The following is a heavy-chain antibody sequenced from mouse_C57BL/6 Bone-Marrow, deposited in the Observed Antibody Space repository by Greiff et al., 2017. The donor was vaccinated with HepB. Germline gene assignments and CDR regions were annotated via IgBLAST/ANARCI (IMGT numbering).Heavy chain of an antibody. Sequence: QVQLQQPGTELVKPGASVKLSCKASGYTFTSYWMHWVKQRPGQGLEWIGNINPSNGDTNYNEKFKSKATLTVDKSSSTAYMQLSSLTSEDSAVYYSARAILRYYYFDYWGQGTTLTVSS. V-gene: IGHV1-53*01. CDR2: INPSNGDT. CDR1: GYTFTSYW. D-gene: IGHD1-1*01. CDR3: ARAILRYYYFDY. J-gene: IGHJ2*01.